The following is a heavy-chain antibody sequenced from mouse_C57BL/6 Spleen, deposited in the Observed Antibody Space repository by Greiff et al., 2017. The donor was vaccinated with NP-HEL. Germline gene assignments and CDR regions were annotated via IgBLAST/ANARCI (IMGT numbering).Heavy chain of an antibody. CDR2: IYPGDGDT. CDR1: GYAFSSSW. D-gene: IGHD1-1*01. CDR3: APSSPYYAMDY. Sequence: VKLQESGPELVKPGASVKISCKASGYAFSSSWMNWVKQRPGKGLEWIGRIYPGDGDTNYNGKFKGKATLTADKSSSTAYMQRSSLTSEDSAVYFGAPSSPYYAMDYWGQGTSVTVSS. J-gene: IGHJ4*01. V-gene: IGHV1-82*01.